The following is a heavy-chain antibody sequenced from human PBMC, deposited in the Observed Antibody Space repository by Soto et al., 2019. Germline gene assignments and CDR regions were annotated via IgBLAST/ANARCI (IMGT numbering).Heavy chain of an antibody. V-gene: IGHV4-31*03. Sequence: SETLSLTCTVSGGSISSGGYYWSWIRQHPGKGVEWIGYIYYSGSTYYNPSLKSRVTISVDTSKNQFSLKLSSVTAADTAVYYCASAKHSDGXSFVYYYGSGSYSYFDYWGQGTLVTVSS. D-gene: IGHD3-10*01. CDR1: GGSISSGGYY. CDR3: ASAKHSDGXSFVYYYGSGSYSYFDY. J-gene: IGHJ4*02. CDR2: IYYSGST.